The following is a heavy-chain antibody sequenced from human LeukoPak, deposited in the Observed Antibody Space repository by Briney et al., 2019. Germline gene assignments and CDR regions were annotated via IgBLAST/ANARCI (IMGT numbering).Heavy chain of an antibody. CDR3: ASQVVTALGYYYYYMDV. CDR1: GGSISSGSYY. Sequence: PSETLSLTCTVSGGSISSGSYYWSWIRQPAAKGLEWHGRIYTSGSTNYNPSLKSRVTISVDTSKNQFSLKLSSVTAADTAVYYCASQVVTALGYYYYYMDVWGKGTTVTVSS. D-gene: IGHD2-21*02. CDR2: IYTSGST. V-gene: IGHV4-61*02. J-gene: IGHJ6*03.